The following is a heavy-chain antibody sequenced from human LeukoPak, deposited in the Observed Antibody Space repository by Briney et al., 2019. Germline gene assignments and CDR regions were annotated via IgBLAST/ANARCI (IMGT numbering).Heavy chain of an antibody. CDR2: ISGSGGST. CDR3: ARYSYGPHYYYYGMDV. CDR1: GFTFSSYA. D-gene: IGHD5-18*01. J-gene: IGHJ6*02. V-gene: IGHV3-23*01. Sequence: PGGSLRLSCAASGFTFSSYAMSRVRQAPGKGLEWVSAISGSGGSTYYADSVKGRFTISRDNSKNTLYLQMNSLRAEDTAVYYCARYSYGPHYYYYGMDVWGQGTTVTVSS.